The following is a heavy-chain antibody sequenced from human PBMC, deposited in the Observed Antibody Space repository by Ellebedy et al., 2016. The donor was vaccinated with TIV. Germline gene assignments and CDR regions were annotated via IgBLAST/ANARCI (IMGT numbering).Heavy chain of an antibody. J-gene: IGHJ4*02. CDR2: IKSNADGGTA. Sequence: PGGSLRLSCAASGFTFKNAWMTWVRRAPGKGLEWIGRIKSNADGGTADYATSVKGRFTISRNDSPSTMYLHLSSLQTEDTAVYYCTTDSPAYFSGSPGYPLDYWGQGTLVTVSS. CDR3: TTDSPAYFSGSPGYPLDY. CDR1: GFTFKNAW. D-gene: IGHD3-9*01. V-gene: IGHV3-15*01.